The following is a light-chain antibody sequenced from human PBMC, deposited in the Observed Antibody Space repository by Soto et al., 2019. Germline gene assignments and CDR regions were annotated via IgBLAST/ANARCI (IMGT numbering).Light chain of an antibody. CDR1: QSISNW. CDR2: MAS. Sequence: DIQLTQSPSTLSASVGDRVTIACRASQSISNWLAWYRQKPGKAPKLLIYMASSLERGVPSRFSGSGSGTEFTLTISSLQPEDFATYYCQHFNSFSLTFGGGTKVEIK. J-gene: IGKJ4*01. V-gene: IGKV1-5*03. CDR3: QHFNSFSLT.